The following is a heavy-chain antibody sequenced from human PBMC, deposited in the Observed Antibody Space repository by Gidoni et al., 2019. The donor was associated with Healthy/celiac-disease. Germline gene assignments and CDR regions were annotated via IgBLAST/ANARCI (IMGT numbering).Heavy chain of an antibody. D-gene: IGHD4-4*01. J-gene: IGHJ4*02. CDR3: ARHGRFSNYDYFDY. Sequence: QLQLQESGPGLVKPSATLSLTCTVSGVSISSSSYYWGWIRQPPGKGLEWIGSIYYSGSTYYNPSLKSRVTISVDTSKNQFSLKLSSVTAADTAVYYCARHGRFSNYDYFDYWGQGTLVTVSS. V-gene: IGHV4-39*01. CDR2: IYYSGST. CDR1: GVSISSSSYY.